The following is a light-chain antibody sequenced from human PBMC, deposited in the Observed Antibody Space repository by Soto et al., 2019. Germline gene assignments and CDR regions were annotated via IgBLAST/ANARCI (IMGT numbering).Light chain of an antibody. CDR1: QSVSSY. J-gene: IGKJ2*01. CDR2: DAS. V-gene: IGKV3-11*01. CDR3: QQRSNWPLMYT. Sequence: EIVLTQPPATQSLSPGERATLSCRASQSVSSYLAWYQQKPGQAPRLLIYDASNRATGIPARFSGSGSGTDFTLTISSLEPEDFAVYYCQQRSNWPLMYTFGQGTKLEIK.